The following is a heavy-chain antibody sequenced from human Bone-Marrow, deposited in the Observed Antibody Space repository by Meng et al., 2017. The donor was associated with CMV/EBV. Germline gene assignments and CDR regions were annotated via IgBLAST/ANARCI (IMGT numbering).Heavy chain of an antibody. CDR2: INHSGST. D-gene: IGHD6-13*01. J-gene: IGHJ4*02. CDR1: GGSFSGYY. CDR3: ARGRDSSSWYRYYFDY. Sequence: YGGSFSGYYWSWIRQPPGKGLEWIGEINHSGSTNYNPSLKSRVTISVDTSKNQFSLKLSSVTAADTAVYYCARGRDSSSWYRYYFDYWGQGTLVTVSS. V-gene: IGHV4-34*01.